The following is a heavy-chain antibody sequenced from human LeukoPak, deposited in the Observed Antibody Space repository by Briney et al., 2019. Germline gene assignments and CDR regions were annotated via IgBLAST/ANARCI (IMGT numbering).Heavy chain of an antibody. CDR2: TTPNSGGT. D-gene: IGHD3-22*01. CDR3: ARAPGYYDSSGYYYGVYYYGMDV. Sequence: GASVKVSCKASGYTFTGCYMHWVRQAPGQWLELMGRTTPNSGGTNYAQTFQGRVTMTRDTSISTAYMELSRLRSDDTAVYYCARAPGYYDSSGYYYGVYYYGMDVWGQGTTVTVSS. CDR1: GYTFTGCY. J-gene: IGHJ6*02. V-gene: IGHV1-2*06.